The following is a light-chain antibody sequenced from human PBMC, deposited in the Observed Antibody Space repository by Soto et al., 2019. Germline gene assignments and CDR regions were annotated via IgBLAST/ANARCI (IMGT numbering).Light chain of an antibody. V-gene: IGKV1-39*01. J-gene: IGKJ1*01. CDR2: DAS. Sequence: DIQMTQSPSSLSASVGDRVTITCRASQSISNSLNWYKQNPGKGPELLIYDASTLQDGVPSRFSGSGSGTDFTLTISSLQPEDFAIYYCQQSYSFPTWTFGQGTKVDIK. CDR1: QSISNS. CDR3: QQSYSFPTWT.